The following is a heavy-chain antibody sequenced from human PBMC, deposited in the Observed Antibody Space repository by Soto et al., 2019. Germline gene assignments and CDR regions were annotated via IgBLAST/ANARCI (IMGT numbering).Heavy chain of an antibody. D-gene: IGHD6-13*01. CDR2: MSAYNGNT. CDR3: ARRVILEEQPLVTYYYYGMDV. CDR1: GYTFTSYG. Sequence: QVQLVQSGAEVKKPGASVKVSCKASGYTFTSYGISWVRQAPGQGLEWMGWMSAYNGNTNYAQKLQGRVTMTTDTSTSTAYMELRSLRSDDTAVYYCARRVILEEQPLVTYYYYGMDVWGQGTTVTVSS. V-gene: IGHV1-18*01. J-gene: IGHJ6*02.